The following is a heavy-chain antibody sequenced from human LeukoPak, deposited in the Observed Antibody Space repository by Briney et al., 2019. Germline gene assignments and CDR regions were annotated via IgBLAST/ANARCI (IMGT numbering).Heavy chain of an antibody. CDR2: NIPIFGTA. Sequence: SVKLSYNASGVPFSSFAISWVPHAPGQRLGWMRGNIPIFGTANYAQQYTRRVSITEAESKRTAYMELSSLRSEDTAVYYCARAGEPRLTFGGVIVGGYYFDYWGQGTLGTASS. V-gene: IGHV1-69*13. J-gene: IGHJ4*02. D-gene: IGHD3-16*02. CDR3: ARAGEPRLTFGGVIVGGYYFDY. CDR1: GVPFSSFA.